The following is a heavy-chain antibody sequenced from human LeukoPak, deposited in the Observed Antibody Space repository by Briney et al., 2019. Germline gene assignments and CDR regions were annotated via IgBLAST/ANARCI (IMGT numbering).Heavy chain of an antibody. J-gene: IGHJ4*02. V-gene: IGHV1-18*01. CDR2: ISAYNGNT. Sequence: ASVKVSCKASGYTFTSYGISWVRQAPGQGLEWMGWISAYNGNTNYAQKLQGRVTMTTDTSTSTAYMELRNLRSDDTAVYYCARVGYYYGSGSYYPHFDYWGQGTLVTVSS. CDR1: GYTFTSYG. CDR3: ARVGYYYGSGSYYPHFDY. D-gene: IGHD3-10*01.